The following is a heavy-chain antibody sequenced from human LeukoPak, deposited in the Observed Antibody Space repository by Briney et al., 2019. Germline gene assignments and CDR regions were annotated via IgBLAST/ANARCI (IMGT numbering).Heavy chain of an antibody. V-gene: IGHV3-66*01. Sequence: GGSLRLSCAASQFSVSTNYMSWVRQAPGKGLEWVSIIYSTGGKYYADSVKGRFTISRDTSKHTLFLQMNSLRAEDTALYYCARGSDGWFAFDYWGQGILVTVSS. CDR2: IYSTGGK. CDR3: ARGSDGWFAFDY. D-gene: IGHD6-19*01. J-gene: IGHJ4*02. CDR1: QFSVSTNY.